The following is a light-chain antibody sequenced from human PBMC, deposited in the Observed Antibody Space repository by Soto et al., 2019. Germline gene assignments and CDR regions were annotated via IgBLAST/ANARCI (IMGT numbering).Light chain of an antibody. J-gene: IGKJ1*01. V-gene: IGKV3-11*01. CDR2: DTF. CDR3: QQRRNWPST. CDR1: QSVSSY. Sequence: EIVLTQSPATLSLSPGESATLSCRASQSVSSYLAWYQQKPGQAPRLLIYDTFHRATGIPARFSGSGSGTDFTLTISSLEPEDFAVYYCQQRRNWPSTFGQGTKVEFK.